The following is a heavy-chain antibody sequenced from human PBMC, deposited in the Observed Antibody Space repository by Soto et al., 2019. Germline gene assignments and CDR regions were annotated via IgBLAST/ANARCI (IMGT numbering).Heavy chain of an antibody. V-gene: IGHV4-39*01. CDR3: ARSPTVTNSWSFDY. CDR2: IYYSGST. CDR1: GGSISSSSYY. J-gene: IGHJ4*02. Sequence: QLQLQESGPGLVKPSETLSLTCPVSGGSISSSSYYWGWIRQPPGKGLEWIGSIYYSGSTYYNPSLKSRVTISVDTSKNQVSLKLSSVTAADTAVYYCARSPTVTNSWSFDYWGQGTLVTVSS. D-gene: IGHD4-17*01.